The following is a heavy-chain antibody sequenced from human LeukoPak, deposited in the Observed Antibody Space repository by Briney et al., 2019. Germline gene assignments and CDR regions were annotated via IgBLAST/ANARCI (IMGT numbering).Heavy chain of an antibody. CDR3: ARGHQWLDEFGDY. CDR1: GFTFSSYA. J-gene: IGHJ4*02. V-gene: IGHV3-30-3*01. Sequence: GGSLRLSCAASGFTFSSYAMHWVRQAPGKGLEWVAVISYDGSNKYYADSVKGRFTISRDNSKNTLYLQMNSLRAEDTAVYYCARGHQWLDEFGDYWGQGTLVTVSS. D-gene: IGHD6-19*01. CDR2: ISYDGSNK.